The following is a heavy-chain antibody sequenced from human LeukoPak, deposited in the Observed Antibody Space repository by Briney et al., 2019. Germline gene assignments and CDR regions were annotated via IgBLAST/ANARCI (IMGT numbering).Heavy chain of an antibody. D-gene: IGHD3-22*01. V-gene: IGHV3-48*01. Sequence: GGSLRLSCAASGFTVSSNDMNWVRQAPGKGLEWVSYISSRSRTICYADSVKGRFTISRDNAKNSLYLQMNSLRAEDTAVYYCARDTYYYDSSGYYLMGGFDYWGQGTLVTVSS. J-gene: IGHJ4*02. CDR2: ISSRSRTI. CDR3: ARDTYYYDSSGYYLMGGFDY. CDR1: GFTVSSND.